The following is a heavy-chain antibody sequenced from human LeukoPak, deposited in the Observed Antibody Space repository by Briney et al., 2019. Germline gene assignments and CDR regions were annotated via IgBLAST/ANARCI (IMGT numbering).Heavy chain of an antibody. CDR1: GGSFSGYY. D-gene: IGHD1-1*01. Sequence: SETLSLTCAVYGGSFSGYYWSWIRQPPGKGLEWIGEVNHSGSTNYNPSLKSRVTISVDTSKNQFSLKLSSVTAADTAVYYCARGKNAVGYFDFDYWGQGTLVTVSS. V-gene: IGHV4-34*01. CDR2: VNHSGST. J-gene: IGHJ4*02. CDR3: ARGKNAVGYFDFDY.